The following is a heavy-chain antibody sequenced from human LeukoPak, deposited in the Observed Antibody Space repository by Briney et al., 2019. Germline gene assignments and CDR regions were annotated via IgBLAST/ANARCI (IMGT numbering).Heavy chain of an antibody. CDR1: GDSISSHY. D-gene: IGHD1-7*01. Sequence: SETLSLTCTVSGDSISSHYWSWLRQPPGRGLEWIGYIYYSGSTNYNPSLKSRVTISVDMSKNEVSLKLSSVTAADTAVYYCARDRSRPGTTLNYYYYYMDVWGKGTTVTVSS. CDR2: IYYSGST. CDR3: ARDRSRPGTTLNYYYYYMDV. J-gene: IGHJ6*03. V-gene: IGHV4-59*11.